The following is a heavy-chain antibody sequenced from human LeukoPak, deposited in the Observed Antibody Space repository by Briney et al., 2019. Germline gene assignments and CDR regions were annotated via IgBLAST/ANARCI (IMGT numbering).Heavy chain of an antibody. J-gene: IGHJ6*03. CDR3: AKDMGDIVVVPAASAYYYYMDV. CDR1: GFTFSSYG. D-gene: IGHD2-2*01. Sequence: GGSLRLSCAASGFTFSSYGMHWARQAPGKGLEWVAFIRYDGSNKYYADSVKGRFTISRDNSKNTLYLQMNSLRAEDTAVYYCAKDMGDIVVVPAASAYYYYMDVWGKGTTVTVSS. CDR2: IRYDGSNK. V-gene: IGHV3-30*02.